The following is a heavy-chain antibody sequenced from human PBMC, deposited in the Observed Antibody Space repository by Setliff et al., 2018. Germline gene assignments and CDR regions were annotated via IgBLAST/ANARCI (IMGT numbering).Heavy chain of an antibody. CDR3: ASLPYYDSSGYSLSYY. CDR2: IDYSGST. V-gene: IGHV4-31*03. D-gene: IGHD3-22*01. CDR1: GGSISSGGYY. Sequence: SETLSLTCTVSGGSISSGGYYWSWIRQHPGKGLEWTGYIDYSGSTYYNPSLKSRVTISVDTSKNQFSLKLSSVTAADTAVYYCASLPYYDSSGYSLSYYWGQGTQVTVSS. J-gene: IGHJ4*02.